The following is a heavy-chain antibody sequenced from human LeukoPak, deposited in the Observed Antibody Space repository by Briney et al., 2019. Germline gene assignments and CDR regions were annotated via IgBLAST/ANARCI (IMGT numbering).Heavy chain of an antibody. V-gene: IGHV1-2*02. CDR1: GYAFTGYY. D-gene: IGHD6-6*01. CDR2: INPNSGGT. Sequence: ASVKVSCKASGYAFTGYYMHWVRQAPGQGLEWMGWINPNSGGTNYAQKFQGRVTMTRDTSISTAYMELSRLRSDDTAVYYCAREKIAAYPYSFDYWGQGTLVTVSS. CDR3: AREKIAAYPYSFDY. J-gene: IGHJ4*02.